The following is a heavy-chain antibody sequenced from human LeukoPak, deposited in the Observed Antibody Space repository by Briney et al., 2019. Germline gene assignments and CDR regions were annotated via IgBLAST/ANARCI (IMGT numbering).Heavy chain of an antibody. V-gene: IGHV4-4*07. CDR1: GGSISSYY. CDR2: IYSSGST. J-gene: IGHJ3*02. Sequence: SETLSLTCTVSGGSISSYYWSWVRQPAGKGLEWIGRIYSSGSTNFNPSLKSRVTMSVDTSKNQFSLKMSSVTAADTAVYYCARGIAAAPERAFDIWGQGTMVTVSS. D-gene: IGHD6-13*01. CDR3: ARGIAAAPERAFDI.